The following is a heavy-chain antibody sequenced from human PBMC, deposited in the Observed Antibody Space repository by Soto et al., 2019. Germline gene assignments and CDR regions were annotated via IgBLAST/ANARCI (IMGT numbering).Heavy chain of an antibody. CDR1: GFTFSSYW. D-gene: IGHD5-12*01. Sequence: EVQLVESGGGLVQPGGSLRLSCTASGFTFSSYWMHWVRQAPGKGLVWVSRIDSDGSPTNYADFVKGRFTSSRDNAKNTLYLQMNSLRAEDTAGYYCARGASGYGNFDYWGQGTLVTVSS. CDR3: ARGASGYGNFDY. J-gene: IGHJ4*02. CDR2: IDSDGSPT. V-gene: IGHV3-74*01.